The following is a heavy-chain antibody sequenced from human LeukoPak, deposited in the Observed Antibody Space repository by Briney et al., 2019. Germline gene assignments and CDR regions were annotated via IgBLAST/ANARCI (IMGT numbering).Heavy chain of an antibody. V-gene: IGHV1-24*01. CDR3: ATVGIAVAGPLTEWFDP. J-gene: IGHJ5*02. Sequence: GASVKVSCKVSGYTLTELSMHWVRQAPGKGLEWMGGFDPEDGETIYAQKFQGRVTMTEDTSTDTAYMELSSLRSEDTAVYYCATVGIAVAGPLTEWFDPWGQGTLVTVSS. CDR2: FDPEDGET. CDR1: GYTLTELS. D-gene: IGHD6-19*01.